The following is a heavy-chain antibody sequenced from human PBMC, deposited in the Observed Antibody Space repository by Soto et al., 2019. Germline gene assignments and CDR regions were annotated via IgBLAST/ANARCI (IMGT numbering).Heavy chain of an antibody. Sequence: PSETLSLTCSVSGDSISNSRFYWAWIRQPPGEGLEWIGSIYHTGNAYYNPSLKSRVTISVDTSKNQFSLKLTSVTAADAALYYCARDFFDSSDYTTNWFDPWGQGTLGTGSS. CDR2: IYHTGNA. J-gene: IGHJ5*02. CDR1: GDSISNSRFY. D-gene: IGHD3-22*01. CDR3: ARDFFDSSDYTTNWFDP. V-gene: IGHV4-39*01.